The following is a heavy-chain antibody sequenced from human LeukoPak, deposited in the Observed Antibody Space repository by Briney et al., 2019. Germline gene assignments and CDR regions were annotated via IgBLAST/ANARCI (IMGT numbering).Heavy chain of an antibody. CDR3: ASMNYDFWSGYYEGQIDC. Sequence: SETLSLTCTVSGGSISSYYWSWIRQPPGKGLEWIGYIYYSGSTNYNPSLKSRVTISVDTSKSQFSLKLSSVTAADTAVYYCASMNYDFWSGYYEGQIDCWGQGTLVTVSS. V-gene: IGHV4-59*01. CDR2: IYYSGST. J-gene: IGHJ4*02. CDR1: GGSISSYY. D-gene: IGHD3-3*01.